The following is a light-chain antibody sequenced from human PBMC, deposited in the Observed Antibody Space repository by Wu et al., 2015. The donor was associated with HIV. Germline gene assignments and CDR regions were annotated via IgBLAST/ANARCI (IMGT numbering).Light chain of an antibody. CDR1: QTIGSGY. CDR2: ETS. V-gene: IGKV3-20*01. Sequence: DNVLTQSPDTLSVSVGERITLSCRASQTIGSGYLAWYQLKAGQPPRLVIYETSNRAAGIPDRFGGSGSGTDFTLTITALEPEDIAVYSCQQYSSSPITFGQGTRLE. J-gene: IGKJ5*01. CDR3: QQYSSSPIT.